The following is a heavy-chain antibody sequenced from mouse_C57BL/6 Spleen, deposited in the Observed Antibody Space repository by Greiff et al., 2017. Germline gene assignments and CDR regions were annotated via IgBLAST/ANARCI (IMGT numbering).Heavy chain of an antibody. Sequence: VQLQQPGAELVKPGASVKMSCKASGYTFTSYWITWVKQRPGQGLEWIGDIYPGSGSTNYNEKFKSKATLTVDTSSSTSYMQLSSLTSEYSSVYYCARSTTVVAPMDYWGQGTSVTVSS. CDR1: GYTFTSYW. CDR2: IYPGSGST. J-gene: IGHJ4*01. D-gene: IGHD1-1*01. V-gene: IGHV1-55*01. CDR3: ARSTTVVAPMDY.